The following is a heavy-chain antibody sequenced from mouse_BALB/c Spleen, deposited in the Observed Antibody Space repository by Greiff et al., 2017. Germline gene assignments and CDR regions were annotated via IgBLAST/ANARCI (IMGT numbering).Heavy chain of an antibody. Sequence: EVKLVESGGGLVQPGGSLRLSCATSGFTFTDYYMSWVRQPPGKALEWLGFIRNKANGYTTEYSASVKGRVTISRDNSQSVLYLQMNTLRAEDSATYCCARDNYGNYSYCYFEVWGAGTTVTVSS. D-gene: IGHD2-1*01. J-gene: IGHJ1*01. CDR3: ARDNYGNYSYCYFEV. CDR1: GFTFTDYY. CDR2: IRNKANGYTT. V-gene: IGHV7-3*02.